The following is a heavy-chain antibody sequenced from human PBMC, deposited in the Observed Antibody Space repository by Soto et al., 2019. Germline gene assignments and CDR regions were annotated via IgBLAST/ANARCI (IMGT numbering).Heavy chain of an antibody. CDR2: IYYSGST. D-gene: IGHD3-16*01. CDR3: ARHPLITDQNTDY. J-gene: IGHJ4*02. CDR1: GGSISSSSYY. Sequence: LSLTCTVSGGSISSSSYYWGWIRQPPGKGLEWIGSIYYSGSTYYNPSLKSRVTLSVDTSKNQFSLKLSSVTAADTAVYYCARHPLITDQNTDYWGQRTQVPVYS. V-gene: IGHV4-39*01.